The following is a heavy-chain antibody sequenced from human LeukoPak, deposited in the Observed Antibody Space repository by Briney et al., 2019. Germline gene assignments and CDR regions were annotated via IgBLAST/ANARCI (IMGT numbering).Heavy chain of an antibody. V-gene: IGHV3-30-3*02. D-gene: IGHD3-10*01. CDR1: GGTFSSYA. CDR3: GKNACGSGSYGVLHGMGV. J-gene: IGHJ6*04. Sequence: PLGSVRVSCAASGGTFSSYAMRWVRQAPGKGLEWVAVILYDVGNAYYAQTLQGGVTITPDKSKSTAYVQLSSPRAQDTAVYYCGKNACGSGSYGVLHGMGVGGKGTTVTVSS. CDR2: ILYDVGNA.